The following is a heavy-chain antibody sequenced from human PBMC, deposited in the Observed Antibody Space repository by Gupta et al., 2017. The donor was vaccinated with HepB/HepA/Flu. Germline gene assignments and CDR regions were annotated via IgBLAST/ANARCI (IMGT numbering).Heavy chain of an antibody. CDR3: AKDMIYGDGIWGYDC. CDR2: ILGNGGT. D-gene: IGHD3/OR15-3a*01. CDR1: GFNFNTYA. Sequence: EVQLLQSGGGLVQPGGSLSLSCAASGFNFNTYAMSWVRQAPGKGLEWVSGILGNGGTFYADSVKGRFTVSRDKSTNTLFLQMNSLRADDTAVYYCAKDMIYGDGIWGYDCWGQGTLVAVSS. V-gene: IGHV3-23*01. J-gene: IGHJ4*02.